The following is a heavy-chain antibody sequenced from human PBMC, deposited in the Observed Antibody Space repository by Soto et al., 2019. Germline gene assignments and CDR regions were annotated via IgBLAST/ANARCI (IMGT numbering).Heavy chain of an antibody. J-gene: IGHJ5*01. CDR2: INHSGST. CDR3: ARLIGNSWLDS. V-gene: IGHV4-34*01. Sequence: SETLSLTCAVYGGSFSGYYWTWIRQPPGTGLEWIGEINHSGSTNYRSNWYTDYAVSVKGRITISPDTSNNQLPLQLNSVTPDDTAVYYCARLIGNSWLDSWGQGTLVTVSS. CDR1: GGSFSGYY. D-gene: IGHD2-8*01.